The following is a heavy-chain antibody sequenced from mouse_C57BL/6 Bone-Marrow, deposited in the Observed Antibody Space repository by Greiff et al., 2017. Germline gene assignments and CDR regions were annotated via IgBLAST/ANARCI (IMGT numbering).Heavy chain of an antibody. CDR3: ARGAGLLRRAWFAY. Sequence: QVQLKESGAELARPGASVKMSCKASGYTFTSYTMHWVKQRPGQGLEWIGYINPSSGYTKYNQKFKDKATLTADKSSSTAYMQLSSLTSEDSAVYYCARGAGLLRRAWFAYWGQGTLVTVSA. D-gene: IGHD2-3*01. CDR2: INPSSGYT. CDR1: GYTFTSYT. V-gene: IGHV1-4*01. J-gene: IGHJ3*01.